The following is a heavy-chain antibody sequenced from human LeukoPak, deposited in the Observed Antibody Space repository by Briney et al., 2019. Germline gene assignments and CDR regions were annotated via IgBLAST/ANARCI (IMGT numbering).Heavy chain of an antibody. V-gene: IGHV6-1*01. J-gene: IGHJ4*02. CDR3: AGTGSYFRY. CDR2: TYYRSKLYF. Sequence: SQTLSLTCAISGDSFSSNSATWNWIRQSPSRGLEWLGRTYYRSKLYFDYGMSVKSRITINPDTSKNQFSLQLHSVTPDDTAVYFCAGTGSYFRYWDQGTLVTVSS. CDR1: GDSFSSNSAT. D-gene: IGHD1-26*01.